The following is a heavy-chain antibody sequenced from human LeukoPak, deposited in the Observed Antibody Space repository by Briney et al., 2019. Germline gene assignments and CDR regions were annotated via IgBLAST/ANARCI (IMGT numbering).Heavy chain of an antibody. CDR1: GVTLSAYT. CDR3: ARERGYDILDAFDV. J-gene: IGHJ3*01. D-gene: IGHD3-9*01. V-gene: IGHV3-21*01. CDR2: MSSTRSSI. Sequence: GGALRLSFAASGVTLSAYTRNWVRQAPGKGLEWVSSMSSTRSSIYYADSVKGRFTISRDNANNSLYLQMNSLRPEGTAVYYCARERGYDILDAFDVWGQGTMVTVSS.